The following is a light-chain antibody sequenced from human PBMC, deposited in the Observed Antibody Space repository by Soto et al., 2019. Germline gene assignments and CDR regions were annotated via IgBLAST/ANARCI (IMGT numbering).Light chain of an antibody. CDR1: QSVSSNY. CDR3: QQYGSSPRT. CDR2: RAS. V-gene: IGKV3-20*01. J-gene: IGKJ1*01. Sequence: ESVLTQSPGTLSLSPGERATLSCRASQSVSSNYLAWYQQKPGQAPRLVIYRASSRATGIPDRFLGSGSGTDFSLTIRRVEPEDFALYYCQQYGSSPRTFGQGTKVEVK.